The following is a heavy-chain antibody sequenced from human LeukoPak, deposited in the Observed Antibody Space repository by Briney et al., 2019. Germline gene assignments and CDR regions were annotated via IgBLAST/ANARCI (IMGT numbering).Heavy chain of an antibody. CDR1: GFTFSSYW. CDR3: ARDPVYSSGWDYFDY. CDR2: IKQDGSEK. V-gene: IGHV3-7*01. D-gene: IGHD6-19*01. J-gene: IGHJ4*02. Sequence: GGSLRLSCAASGFTFSSYWMSWVRQAPGKGLEWVANIKQDGSEKYYVYSVKGRFTISRDNAKNSLYLQMNSLRAEDTAVYYCARDPVYSSGWDYFDYWGQGTLVTVSS.